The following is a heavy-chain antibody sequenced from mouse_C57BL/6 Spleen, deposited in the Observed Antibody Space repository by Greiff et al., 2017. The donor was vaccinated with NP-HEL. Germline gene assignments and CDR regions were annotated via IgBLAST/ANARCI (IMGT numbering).Heavy chain of an antibody. V-gene: IGHV14-2*01. CDR2: IDPEDGET. J-gene: IGHJ2*01. CDR3: ASSTMITRDY. D-gene: IGHD2-4*01. Sequence: EVMLVESGAELVKPGASVKLSCTASGFNITDYYMHWVKQRTEQGLEWIGRIDPEDGETKYAPKFQGKATITADTSSNTAYLQLSSLTSEDTAVYYCASSTMITRDYWGQGTTLTVSS. CDR1: GFNITDYY.